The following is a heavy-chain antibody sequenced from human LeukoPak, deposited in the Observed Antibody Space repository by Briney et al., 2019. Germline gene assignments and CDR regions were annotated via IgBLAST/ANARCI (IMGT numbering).Heavy chain of an antibody. V-gene: IGHV4-61*01. CDR3: ARVARAAFDI. CDR2: IYYSGST. J-gene: IGHJ3*02. CDR1: GGSVSSGSYY. Sequence: SETLSLTCTVSGGSVSSGSYYWGWIRQPPGKGLEWIGYIYYSGSTNYNPSLKSRVTISVDTSKNQFSLKLSSVTAADTAVYYCARVARAAFDIWGQGTMVTVSS.